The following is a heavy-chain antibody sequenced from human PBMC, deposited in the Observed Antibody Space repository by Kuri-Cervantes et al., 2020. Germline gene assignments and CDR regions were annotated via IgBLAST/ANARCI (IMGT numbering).Heavy chain of an antibody. Sequence: GESLKISCAASGFTFDDHGMSWVRQAPGKGLEWISYISSSSSTLYFADSVKGRFTISRDNAKNSLYLQMNGLRVGDTAIYYCARDRLESRDLDYWGQGTLVTVSS. J-gene: IGHJ4*02. CDR1: GFTFDDHG. D-gene: IGHD2/OR15-2a*01. CDR2: ISSSSSTL. CDR3: ARDRLESRDLDY. V-gene: IGHV3-48*04.